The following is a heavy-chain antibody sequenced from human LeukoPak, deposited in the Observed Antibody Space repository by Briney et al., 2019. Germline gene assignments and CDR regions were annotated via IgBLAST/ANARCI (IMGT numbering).Heavy chain of an antibody. V-gene: IGHV3-43*02. CDR1: GFTFDDYA. J-gene: IGHJ4*02. D-gene: IGHD6-19*01. Sequence: GGSLRLSCAASGFTFDDYAINWVRQAPGQGLEWLSFISGDGHSTYYANSVKSRFTISRDNSRNSLFLQMNSLRPEDTGLCFCAKDNAPVLAASEGWKDFWGQRTLVIVS. CDR2: ISGDGHST. CDR3: AKDNAPVLAASEGWKDF.